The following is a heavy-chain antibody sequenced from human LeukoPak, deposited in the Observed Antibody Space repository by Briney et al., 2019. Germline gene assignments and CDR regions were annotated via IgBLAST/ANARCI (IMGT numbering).Heavy chain of an antibody. D-gene: IGHD6-19*01. CDR3: AKDERDSGSLDL. V-gene: IGHV3-30*18. Sequence: GGSLRLSCAASGFTFSSYGMRWVRQAPGKGLEWVAVISYDGSNKYYADSVKGRFTISRDNSKNTLYLQMNSLRAEDTAVYYCAKDERDSGSLDLWGRGTLVTVSS. CDR1: GFTFSSYG. J-gene: IGHJ2*01. CDR2: ISYDGSNK.